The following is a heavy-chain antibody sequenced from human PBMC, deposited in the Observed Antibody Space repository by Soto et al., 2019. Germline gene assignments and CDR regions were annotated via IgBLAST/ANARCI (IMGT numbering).Heavy chain of an antibody. J-gene: IGHJ3*02. CDR3: ARDIGGWELLSRENASDI. Sequence: SVKVSCKASGGTFSSYAISWVRQAPGQGLEWMGGIIPIFGTANYAQKFQGRVTITADESTSTAYMELSSLRSEDTAVYYCARDIGGWELLSRENASDIWGQGTMVTVSS. CDR2: IIPIFGTA. V-gene: IGHV1-69*13. CDR1: GGTFSSYA. D-gene: IGHD1-26*01.